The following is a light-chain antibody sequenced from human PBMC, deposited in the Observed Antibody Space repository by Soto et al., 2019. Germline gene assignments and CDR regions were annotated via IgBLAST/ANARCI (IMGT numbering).Light chain of an antibody. Sequence: QSVLTQPPSVSGAPGQRVTISCTGSSSNIGAGYDVHWYQQLPGTAPKLLIYGNSNRPSGVPDRFSGSKSGTSASLAITGLQAEDEADYYCQSYDRSLSGSGLGTGTKVTVL. V-gene: IGLV1-40*01. J-gene: IGLJ1*01. CDR1: SSNIGAGYD. CDR3: QSYDRSLSGSG. CDR2: GNS.